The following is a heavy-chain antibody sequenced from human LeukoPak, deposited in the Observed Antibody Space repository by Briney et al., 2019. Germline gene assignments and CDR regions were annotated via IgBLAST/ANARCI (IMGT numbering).Heavy chain of an antibody. V-gene: IGHV1-2*02. Sequence: VASVKVSCKASRYSFTRYYIHWLRQAPGQGLEWMGWINPNSGGPNYAQKFQGRVTMTRDTSISTAYMEMSRLRSDDTAVYYCARDVSGGGTNWFDPWGQGTLVTVSS. CDR3: ARDVSGGGTNWFDP. J-gene: IGHJ5*02. D-gene: IGHD3-16*01. CDR1: RYSFTRYY. CDR2: INPNSGGP.